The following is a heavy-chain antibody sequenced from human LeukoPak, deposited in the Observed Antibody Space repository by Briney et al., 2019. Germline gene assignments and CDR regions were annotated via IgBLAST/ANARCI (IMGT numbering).Heavy chain of an antibody. CDR1: GFTFSSYW. D-gene: IGHD5-18*01. Sequence: GGSLRLSCAASGFTFSSYWMNWARQAPGKGLEWVASINHNGNVNYYVDSVKGRFTISRDNAKNSLYLQMSNLRAEDTAVYYCARGLGYSYGYIFDYWGQGTLVTVSS. CDR2: INHNGNVN. J-gene: IGHJ4*02. V-gene: IGHV3-7*03. CDR3: ARGLGYSYGYIFDY.